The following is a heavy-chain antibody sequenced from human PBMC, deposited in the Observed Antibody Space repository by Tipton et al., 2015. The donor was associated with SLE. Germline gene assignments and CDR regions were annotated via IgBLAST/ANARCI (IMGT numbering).Heavy chain of an antibody. D-gene: IGHD2-2*01. CDR2: IYYSGST. CDR3: ARGGCSSTSCPTYYYYYMDV. J-gene: IGHJ6*03. CDR1: GDSISSGGYY. V-gene: IGHV4-31*03. Sequence: TLSLTCTVSGDSISSGGYYGSWIRQHPGKGLEWIGYIYYSGSTYYNPSLKSRVTISVDTSKNQFSLKLSSVTAADTAVYYCARGGCSSTSCPTYYYYYMDVWGKGTTVTVSS.